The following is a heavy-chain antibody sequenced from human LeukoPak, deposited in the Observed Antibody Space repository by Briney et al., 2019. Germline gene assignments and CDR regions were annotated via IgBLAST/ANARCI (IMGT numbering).Heavy chain of an antibody. V-gene: IGHV3-33*01. CDR1: GFTFSSYG. CDR3: ASPGYSGYDLARRAFDI. Sequence: GRSLRLSCAASGFTFSSYGMHWVRQAPGKGLEWVALIWYDGNDKYYADSVKGRFTISRDNSKNTLYLQMNSLRAADTAVYYCASPGYSGYDLARRAFDIWGQGTMVTVSS. J-gene: IGHJ3*02. D-gene: IGHD5-12*01. CDR2: IWYDGNDK.